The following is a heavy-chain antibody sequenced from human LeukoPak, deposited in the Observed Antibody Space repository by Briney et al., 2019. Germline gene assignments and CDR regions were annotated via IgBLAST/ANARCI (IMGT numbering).Heavy chain of an antibody. D-gene: IGHD6-13*01. J-gene: IGHJ6*02. CDR3: ARDWGIVAAPMYYYGMDV. CDR1: GGTFSSYA. CDR2: IIPIFGTA. V-gene: IGHV1-69*01. Sequence: SVKVSCKASGGTFSSYAISWVRQAPGQGLEWMGGIIPIFGTANYAQKFQGRVTITADESTSAAYMELSSLRSEDTAVYYCARDWGIVAAPMYYYGMDVWGQGTTVTVSS.